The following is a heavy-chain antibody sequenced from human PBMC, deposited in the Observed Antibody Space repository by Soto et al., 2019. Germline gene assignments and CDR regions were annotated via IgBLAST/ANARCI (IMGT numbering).Heavy chain of an antibody. CDR2: IKGDGSET. V-gene: IGHV3-74*01. CDR1: VFTCSSYW. D-gene: IGHD5-12*01. J-gene: IGHJ4*02. Sequence: GGTLRLSCAASVFTCSSYWMHWVRQAPGKGLVWVSRIKGDGSETNYADSVKGRFTISRDNAKNTLYLQLNSLRAEDTAVYYCLRGNSGYGNFDYWGQGTRVTVSS. CDR3: LRGNSGYGNFDY.